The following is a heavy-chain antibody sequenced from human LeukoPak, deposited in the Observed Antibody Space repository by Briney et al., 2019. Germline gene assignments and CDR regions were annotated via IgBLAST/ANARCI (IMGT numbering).Heavy chain of an antibody. Sequence: PSETLSLTCTVSGGSISSYYWSWIRQPPGKGLEWIGYIYYSGSTNYNPSLKSRVTISVDTSKNQFSLKLSSVTAADTAVYYCASSPYYYDRGPNPGRYYYYMDVWGKGTTVTISS. CDR2: IYYSGST. CDR3: ASSPYYYDRGPNPGRYYYYMDV. V-gene: IGHV4-59*12. D-gene: IGHD3-22*01. CDR1: GGSISSYY. J-gene: IGHJ6*03.